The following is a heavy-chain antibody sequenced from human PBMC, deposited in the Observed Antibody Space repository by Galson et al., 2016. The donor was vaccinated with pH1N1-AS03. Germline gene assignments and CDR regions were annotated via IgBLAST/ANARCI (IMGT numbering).Heavy chain of an antibody. J-gene: IGHJ1*01. CDR2: IYYTGDI. CDR1: GGSINSYY. CDR3: VRDYSHLPSHFHY. Sequence: SETLSLTCTVSGGSINSYYWSWFWQPPGKGLEWIGQIYYTGDIIYTPSLRSRVTISVDTSKNQLSLSLSSVTAADTSIYYCVRDYSHLPSHFHYWGQGTLVSVSS. D-gene: IGHD4-11*01. V-gene: IGHV4-59*12.